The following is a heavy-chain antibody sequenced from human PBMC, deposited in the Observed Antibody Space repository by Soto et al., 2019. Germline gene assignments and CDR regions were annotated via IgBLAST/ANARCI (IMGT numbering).Heavy chain of an antibody. CDR2: INHSGST. CDR3: ARGLGLLWFGELLYFWFDP. Sequence: SETLSLTCAVYGGSFSGYYWSWIRQPPGKGLEWIGEINHSGSTNYNPSLKSRVTISVDTSKNQFSLKLSSVTAADTAVYYCARGLGLLWFGELLYFWFDPWGQGTLVTVSS. CDR1: GGSFSGYY. D-gene: IGHD3-10*01. J-gene: IGHJ5*02. V-gene: IGHV4-34*01.